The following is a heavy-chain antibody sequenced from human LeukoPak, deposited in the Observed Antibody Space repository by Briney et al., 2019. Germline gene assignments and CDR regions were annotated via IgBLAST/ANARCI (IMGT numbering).Heavy chain of an antibody. Sequence: SETLSLTCTVSGGSISSYYWSWIRQPPGKGLEWIGYIYTSGSTNYNPSLKSRVTISVDTSKNQFSLKLSSVTAVDTAVYYCARLGLPDSITGYYYYYMDVWGKGTTVTVSS. D-gene: IGHD3-16*01. CDR3: ARLGLPDSITGYYYYYMDV. CDR2: IYTSGST. V-gene: IGHV4-4*09. J-gene: IGHJ6*03. CDR1: GGSISSYY.